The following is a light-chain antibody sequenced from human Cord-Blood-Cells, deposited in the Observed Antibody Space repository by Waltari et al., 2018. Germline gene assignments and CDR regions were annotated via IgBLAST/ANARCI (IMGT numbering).Light chain of an antibody. Sequence: DIQLTQSPSFLSASVGDRVTITCRASQGISSYLAWYQQKPGKAPKLLSYAASTLQSGVTSRFSGSGSGTEFTLTISCLQPVDFANYYWQQLNSYPYSFGQGTKLEIK. V-gene: IGKV1-9*01. CDR3: QQLNSYPYS. CDR1: QGISSY. CDR2: AAS. J-gene: IGKJ2*03.